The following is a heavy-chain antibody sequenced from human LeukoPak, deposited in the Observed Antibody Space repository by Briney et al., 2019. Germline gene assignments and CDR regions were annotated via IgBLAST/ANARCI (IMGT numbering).Heavy chain of an antibody. D-gene: IGHD6-19*01. CDR3: AKRYTSGFVVGAFDI. CDR2: ISVSGGST. Sequence: PGESLRLSCAASGFTFSSYAMSWVRQAPGKGLEWVSAISVSGGSTYYADSVKGRFTISRDNSKNTLYLQMNSLRAEDTAVYYCAKRYTSGFVVGAFDIWGQGTMVTVSS. J-gene: IGHJ3*02. CDR1: GFTFSSYA. V-gene: IGHV3-23*01.